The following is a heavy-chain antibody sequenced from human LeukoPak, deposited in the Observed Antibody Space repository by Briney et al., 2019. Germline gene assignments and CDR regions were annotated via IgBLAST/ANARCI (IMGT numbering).Heavy chain of an antibody. CDR3: ARGRPTYCYMDV. V-gene: IGHV4-39*07. J-gene: IGHJ6*03. CDR2: IYYSGNT. D-gene: IGHD4-11*01. CDR1: GGSISSSSYY. Sequence: SETLSLTCTVSGGSISSSSYYWGWIRQPPGKGLEWIGNIYYSGNTYYNPSLKSRVTISVDTSKSQFSLNLSSVTAADTAVYYCARGRPTYCYMDVWGKGTTVTVSS.